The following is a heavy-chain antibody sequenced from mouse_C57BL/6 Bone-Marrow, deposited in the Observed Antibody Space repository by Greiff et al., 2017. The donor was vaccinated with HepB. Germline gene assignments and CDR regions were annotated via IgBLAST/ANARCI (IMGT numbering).Heavy chain of an antibody. D-gene: IGHD3-3*01. CDR3: ARGGTTDVID. J-gene: IGHJ2*01. CDR2: IDPANGNT. Sequence: VQLQQSVAELVMPGASVTLSCTASGFNFKNTYLHWVKQRPEQGLEWIGRIDPANGNTKYAPKFKGNATITADTSSITACLELRSLTSEDTAFYYCARGGTTDVIDWGQGTTRTVSS. V-gene: IGHV14-3*01. CDR1: GFNFKNTY.